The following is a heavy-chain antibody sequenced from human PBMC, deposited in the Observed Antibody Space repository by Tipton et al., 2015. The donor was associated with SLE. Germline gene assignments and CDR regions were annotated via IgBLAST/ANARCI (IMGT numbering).Heavy chain of an antibody. V-gene: IGHV4-61*02. J-gene: IGHJ4*02. Sequence: TLSLTCTVSGGSISSSSYYWSWIRQPAGKGLEWIGRIYTSGSTNYNPSLKSRVTISVDTSKNQFSLKLSSVTAADTAVYYCARDEYRYDGTGYHLLGHFDYWGQGTLVTVSS. CDR3: ARDEYRYDGTGYHLLGHFDY. D-gene: IGHD3-22*01. CDR2: IYTSGST. CDR1: GGSISSSSYY.